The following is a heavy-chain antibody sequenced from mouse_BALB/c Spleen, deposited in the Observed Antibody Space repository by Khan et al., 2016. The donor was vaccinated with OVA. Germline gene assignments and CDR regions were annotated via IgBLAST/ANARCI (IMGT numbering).Heavy chain of an antibody. V-gene: IGHV2-9*02. Sequence: QVQLKESGPGLVAPSQSLSITCTVSGFSLTNHGVHWVRQPPGKGLEWLGVIWAGGSTNYNSALMSRLSISKDSSKSQVFLKMNSLQTDDTAMYYCARNREPDYFDYWGQGTTLTVSS. CDR2: IWAGGST. J-gene: IGHJ2*01. CDR1: GFSLTNHG. CDR3: ARNREPDYFDY.